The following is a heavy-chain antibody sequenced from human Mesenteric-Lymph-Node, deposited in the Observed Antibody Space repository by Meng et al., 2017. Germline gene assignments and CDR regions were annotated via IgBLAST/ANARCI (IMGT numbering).Heavy chain of an antibody. CDR3: ARERDSGPNHFDY. CDR1: GDSASSNSAA. V-gene: IGHV6-1*01. Sequence: QVQLQQSGPGLVQPSQTLSLTCAISGDSASSNSAAWIWIRQSPSRGLEWLGRTYYKSKWYNDYAVSVKRRITINPDISRNQFSLQLNSVTPEDTAVYFCARERDSGPNHFDYWGQGILVTVSS. D-gene: IGHD5-12*01. J-gene: IGHJ4*01. CDR2: TYYKSKWYN.